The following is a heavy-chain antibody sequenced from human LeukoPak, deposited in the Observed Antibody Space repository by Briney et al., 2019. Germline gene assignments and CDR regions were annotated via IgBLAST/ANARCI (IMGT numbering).Heavy chain of an antibody. CDR3: ARNPRHGDDWFDP. J-gene: IGHJ5*02. Sequence: SETLSLTCTVSGGFISSYYWSWIRQPPGKGLEWIGYIYYSGSTNYNPSLKSRVTISVDTSKNQFSLKLSSVTAADTAVYYCARNPRHGDDWFDPWGQGTLVTVSS. CDR1: GGFISSYY. CDR2: IYYSGST. V-gene: IGHV4-59*01.